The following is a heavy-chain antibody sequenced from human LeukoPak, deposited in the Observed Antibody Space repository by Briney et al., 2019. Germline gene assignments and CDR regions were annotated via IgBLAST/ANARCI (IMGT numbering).Heavy chain of an antibody. J-gene: IGHJ4*02. CDR2: IYYSGRT. V-gene: IGHV4-59*01. CDR1: GGSISSYY. Sequence: SETLSLTCNVSGGSISSYYWSCIRQPPGKGLEWIGYIYYSGRTNYNPSLKSRVTISVDTSKNQFSLKLSSVTAADTAVYYCARDKSDSSGYYYFDYWGQGTLVTVSS. CDR3: ARDKSDSSGYYYFDY. D-gene: IGHD3-22*01.